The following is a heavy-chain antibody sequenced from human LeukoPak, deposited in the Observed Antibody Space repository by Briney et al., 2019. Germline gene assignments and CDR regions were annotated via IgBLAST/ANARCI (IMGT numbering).Heavy chain of an antibody. CDR2: INSDGSST. V-gene: IGHV3-74*01. D-gene: IGHD2-15*01. CDR1: GFTFSSYW. J-gene: IGHJ3*02. CDR3: AALALGGSDAFEI. Sequence: GGSLRLSCAASGFTFSSYWMHWVRQAPGKGLVWVSRINSDGSSTSYADSVKGRFTISRDNAKNTLYLQMNSLRAEDTAVYYCAALALGGSDAFEIWGQGTMVTASS.